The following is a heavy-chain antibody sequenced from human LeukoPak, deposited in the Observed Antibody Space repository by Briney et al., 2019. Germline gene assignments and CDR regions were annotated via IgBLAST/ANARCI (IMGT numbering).Heavy chain of an antibody. CDR2: ISGSGSNI. CDR1: GFTFSSYS. D-gene: IGHD6-13*01. J-gene: IGHJ4*02. V-gene: IGHV3-21*04. CDR3: ARGSSSDY. Sequence: PGGSLRLSCAASGFTFSSYSMNWVRQAPGKGLEWFSSISGSGSNIYYADSAKGRFTISRDNAKKSLYLQMNSLRAEDTAVYYCARGSSSDYWGQGTLVTVSS.